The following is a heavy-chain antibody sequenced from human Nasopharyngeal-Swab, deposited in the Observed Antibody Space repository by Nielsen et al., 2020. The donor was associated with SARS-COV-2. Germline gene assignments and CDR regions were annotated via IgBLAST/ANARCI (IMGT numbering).Heavy chain of an antibody. Sequence: GGSLRLSCAASGFTFSSYGMHWVRQAPGKGLEWVAVIWYDGSNKYYADSVKGRFTISRDNARNSLYLQMNSLRDEDTAVYYCARDSSYAFDIWGQGTMVTVSS. CDR1: GFTFSSYG. D-gene: IGHD6-6*01. J-gene: IGHJ3*02. CDR2: IWYDGSNK. V-gene: IGHV3-33*01. CDR3: ARDSSYAFDI.